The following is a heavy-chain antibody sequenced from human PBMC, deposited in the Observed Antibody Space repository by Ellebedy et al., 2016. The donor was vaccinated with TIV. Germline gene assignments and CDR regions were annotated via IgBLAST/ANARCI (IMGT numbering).Heavy chain of an antibody. V-gene: IGHV3-66*01. CDR2: LYPDAKT. CDR3: ARDPGGGGDFGDNWFDP. D-gene: IGHD2-21*01. J-gene: IGHJ5*02. CDR1: GIIFSDYF. Sequence: PGGSLRLSCEASGIIFSDYFMNWVRQAPGKGLEWVSVLYPDAKTNYTDPVNGRFLVSRDSSKTTLYLQMNSLTAEDTAVYYCARDPGGGGDFGDNWFDPWGQGTLVTVSS.